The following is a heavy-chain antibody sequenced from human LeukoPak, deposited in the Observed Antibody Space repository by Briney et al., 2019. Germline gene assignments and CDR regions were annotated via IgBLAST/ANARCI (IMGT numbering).Heavy chain of an antibody. V-gene: IGHV1-69*13. CDR2: IIPIFGTA. D-gene: IGHD3-16*01. Sequence: SVKVSCKASGGTFSSYAISWVRQAPGQGLEWMGGIIPIFGTANYAQRFQGRVTITADESTSTAYMELSSLRSEDTAVYYCAEITFGGVSVAFDIWGQGTMVTVSS. J-gene: IGHJ3*02. CDR3: AEITFGGVSVAFDI. CDR1: GGTFSSYA.